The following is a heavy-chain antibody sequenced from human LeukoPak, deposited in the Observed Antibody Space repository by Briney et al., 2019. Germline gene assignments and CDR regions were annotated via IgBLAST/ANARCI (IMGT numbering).Heavy chain of an antibody. V-gene: IGHV4-4*07. CDR1: GGSISSYY. D-gene: IGHD3-3*01. CDR3: ARASFAHDFWSGPPAY. CDR2: IYTSGST. Sequence: PSETLSLTCTVSGGSISSYYWSWIRQPAGKGLEWIGRIYTSGSTNYNPSLKSRVTISVDTSKNQFSLKLSSVTAADTAVYYCARASFAHDFWSGPPAYWGQGTLVTVSS. J-gene: IGHJ4*02.